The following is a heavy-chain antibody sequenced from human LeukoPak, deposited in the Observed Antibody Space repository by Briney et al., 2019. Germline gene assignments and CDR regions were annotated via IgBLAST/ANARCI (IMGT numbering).Heavy chain of an antibody. V-gene: IGHV3-23*01. D-gene: IGHD3-10*01. CDR1: GFTFSSYA. Sequence: PGGSLRLSCAASGFTFSSYAMSWVRQAPGKGLEWVSAISGSGGSTYYADSVKGRFTISRDNSKNTLYLQMNSLRAEDTAVYYCAKARGVTMVRGPYYYYSMDVWGKGTTVTVSS. CDR2: ISGSGGST. J-gene: IGHJ6*03. CDR3: AKARGVTMVRGPYYYYSMDV.